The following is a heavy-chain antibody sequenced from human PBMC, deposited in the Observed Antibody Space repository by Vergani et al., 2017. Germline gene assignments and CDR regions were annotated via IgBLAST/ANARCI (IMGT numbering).Heavy chain of an antibody. J-gene: IGHJ5*02. CDR3: ASRRPRLNLGSKSNAGTLDS. V-gene: IGHV4-34*02. CDR2: ITAIGSA. CDR1: GGSLSGYF. D-gene: IGHD3-10*01. Sequence: QVHLQQRGAGVLKPSETLSLTCGVIGGSLSGYFWSWIRQSPGRGLEWIGEITAIGSAKYSPSATSRVTISVDKSRGEFTLTVTSVTAADTGLYFCASRRPRLNLGSKSNAGTLDSWGQGSLVTVSS.